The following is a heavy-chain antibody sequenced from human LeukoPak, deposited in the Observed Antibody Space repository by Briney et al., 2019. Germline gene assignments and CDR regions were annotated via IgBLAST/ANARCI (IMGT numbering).Heavy chain of an antibody. CDR2: IYTSGST. D-gene: IGHD4-17*01. Sequence: SETLPLTCTVSGGSINSYFWSWIRQPAGKGLEWIGRIYTSGSTNYNPSLKSRVTMSVDASKNQFSLKLTSVTAADTAVYYCARFCYGDYCFDYWGQGTLVTVSS. CDR1: GGSINSYF. J-gene: IGHJ4*02. V-gene: IGHV4-4*07. CDR3: ARFCYGDYCFDY.